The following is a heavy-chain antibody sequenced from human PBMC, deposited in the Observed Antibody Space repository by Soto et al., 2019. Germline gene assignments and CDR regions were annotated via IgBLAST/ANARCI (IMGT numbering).Heavy chain of an antibody. CDR1: GYSFTSYY. J-gene: IGHJ4*02. Sequence: VASVKVSCKASGYSFTSYYMHWVRQAPGQGPEWMGIINPSARSANYAQKFQGRVTMTWDTSTSTAYMQLSSLRSDDTAVYYCARGGTLKHDYWGQGTLVTVSS. CDR3: ARGGTLKHDY. CDR2: INPSARSA. V-gene: IGHV1-46*01. D-gene: IGHD1-7*01.